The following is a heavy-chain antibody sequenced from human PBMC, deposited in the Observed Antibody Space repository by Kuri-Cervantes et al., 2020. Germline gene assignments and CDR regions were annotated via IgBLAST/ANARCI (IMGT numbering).Heavy chain of an antibody. V-gene: IGHV1-69*05. Sequence: SVKVSCKASGGTFSSYAISWVRQAPGQGLEWMGGTIPICGTANYAQKFQGRVTITTDESTSTAYMELSSLRSEDTAVYYCARGRVRPIRGSNYYYYMDVWGKGTTVTVSS. CDR2: TIPICGTA. D-gene: IGHD3-16*01. CDR3: ARGRVRPIRGSNYYYYMDV. CDR1: GGTFSSYA. J-gene: IGHJ6*03.